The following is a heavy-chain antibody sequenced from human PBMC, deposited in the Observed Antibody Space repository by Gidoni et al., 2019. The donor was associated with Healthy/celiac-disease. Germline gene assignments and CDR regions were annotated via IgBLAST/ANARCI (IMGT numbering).Heavy chain of an antibody. J-gene: IGHJ4*02. CDR1: GYTFTGDY. CDR2: INPNRGGT. Sequence: QVQLVQSGAEVKKPGASVKVSCTAAGYTFTGDYMHWVRQAPGQGLEWMGRINPNRGGTNYAQKLQGRVTMTRDTSISTAYMELSRLRSDDTAVYYCAVTGYSSSWTFDYWGQGTLVTVSS. V-gene: IGHV1-2*06. D-gene: IGHD6-13*01. CDR3: AVTGYSSSWTFDY.